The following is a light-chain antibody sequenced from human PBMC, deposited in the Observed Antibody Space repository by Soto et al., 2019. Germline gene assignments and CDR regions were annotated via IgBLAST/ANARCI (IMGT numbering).Light chain of an antibody. CDR3: TSFARGSTLV. J-gene: IGLJ3*02. CDR2: EVS. Sequence: QSALTQPASVSGSPGQSITISCTGTGSDVGGYNYVSWYQHHPGKAPKLMIYEVSNRPSGVSNRFSGSKSGNTASLTISGLQAEDEADYYCTSFARGSTLVFGGGTKVTVL. CDR1: GSDVGGYNY. V-gene: IGLV2-14*01.